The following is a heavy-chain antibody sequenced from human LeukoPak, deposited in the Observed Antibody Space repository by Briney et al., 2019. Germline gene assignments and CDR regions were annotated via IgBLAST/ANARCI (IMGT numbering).Heavy chain of an antibody. Sequence: SETLSLTCAVSGYSISSTNWWGWTRQPPGKGLEWIGYIYYSGSIYYNPSLKSRVTMSVDTSKNQFSLKLSSVTAVDTAVYYCAKTASSGSEFDYWGQGTLVTVSS. CDR2: IYYSGSI. CDR1: GYSISSTNW. D-gene: IGHD1-26*01. J-gene: IGHJ4*02. V-gene: IGHV4-28*05. CDR3: AKTASSGSEFDY.